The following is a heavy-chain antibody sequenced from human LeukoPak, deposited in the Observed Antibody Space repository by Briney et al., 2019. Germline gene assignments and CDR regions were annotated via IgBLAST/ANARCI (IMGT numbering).Heavy chain of an antibody. V-gene: IGHV1-2*02. Sequence: ASVKVSCKASGYTFTGYYMHWVRQAPGQGLEWMGWINPNSGGTNYAQKFQGRVTMTRDTSISTAYLQWSSLKASDTAMYYCARRIKTTAWAEDYYMDVWGKGTTVTVSS. D-gene: IGHD1-14*01. J-gene: IGHJ6*03. CDR1: GYTFTGYY. CDR3: ARRIKTTAWAEDYYMDV. CDR2: INPNSGGT.